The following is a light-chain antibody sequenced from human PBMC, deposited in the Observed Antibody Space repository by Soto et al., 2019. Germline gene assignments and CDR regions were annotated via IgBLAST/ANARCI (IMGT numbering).Light chain of an antibody. CDR1: QNISSW. Sequence: DIQITQSPSSVPASVGDRVTVTCRASQNISSWLAWYQQTPGKAPKLLIFGASTLQRGVPSRFRGSVSGTEFSLTINGLQPEDCATYFCQQGSKFPFTFGPGTRVDFK. V-gene: IGKV1-12*02. CDR2: GAS. CDR3: QQGSKFPFT. J-gene: IGKJ3*01.